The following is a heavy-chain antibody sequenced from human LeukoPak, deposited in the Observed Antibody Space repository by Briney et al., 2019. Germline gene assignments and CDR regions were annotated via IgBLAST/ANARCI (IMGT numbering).Heavy chain of an antibody. CDR1: GFTFASHD. D-gene: IGHD3-22*01. Sequence: AGGSLRLSCAASGFTFASHDMSWVRQAPGKGLEWISAISGSGESTYFADSVKGRFTISRDNSKNTLYLQMNTLRGEDTAEYYCARSYDSSGYYLYAFDIWGQGTMVTVSS. CDR2: ISGSGEST. J-gene: IGHJ3*02. V-gene: IGHV3-23*01. CDR3: ARSYDSSGYYLYAFDI.